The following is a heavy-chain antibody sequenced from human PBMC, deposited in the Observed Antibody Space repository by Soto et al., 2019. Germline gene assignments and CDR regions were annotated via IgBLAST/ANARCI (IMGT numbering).Heavy chain of an antibody. CDR1: GGSISSYY. CDR2: IYYSGST. V-gene: IGHV4-59*01. D-gene: IGHD3-22*01. CDR3: ARVDYYDSSGYYYPRRRLEP. J-gene: IGHJ5*02. Sequence: SETLSLTCTVSGGSISSYYWSWIRQPPGKGLEWIGYIYYSGSTNYNPSLKSRVTISVDTSKNQFSLKLSSVTAADTAAYYCARVDYYDSSGYYYPRRRLEPWGQGNPVLVPS.